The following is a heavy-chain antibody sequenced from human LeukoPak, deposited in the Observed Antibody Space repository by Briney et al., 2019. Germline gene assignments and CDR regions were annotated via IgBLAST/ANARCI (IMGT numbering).Heavy chain of an antibody. D-gene: IGHD4-23*01. Sequence: PGVSLRLSCAASGFTFSSCAMSWVRQAPGKGLEWVSAISGSGGSTYYADSVKGRFTISRDNSKNTLYLQMNSLRAEDTAVYYCAKTYGGNPWYYFDYWGQGTLVTVSS. CDR3: AKTYGGNPWYYFDY. V-gene: IGHV3-23*01. CDR2: ISGSGGST. J-gene: IGHJ4*02. CDR1: GFTFSSCA.